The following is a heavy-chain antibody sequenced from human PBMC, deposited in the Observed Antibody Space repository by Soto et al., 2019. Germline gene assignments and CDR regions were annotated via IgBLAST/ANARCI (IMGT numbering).Heavy chain of an antibody. CDR1: GYTFTSYG. CDR2: ISAYNGNT. J-gene: IGHJ3*02. V-gene: IGHV1-18*04. CDR3: ARDRTVGIAVARAGDAFDI. Sequence: ASVKVSCKASGYTFTSYGISCVRQAPGQGLEWMGWISAYNGNTNYAQKLQGRVTMTTDTSTSTAYMELRSLRSDDTAVYYCARDRTVGIAVARAGDAFDIWGQGTMVTVSS. D-gene: IGHD6-19*01.